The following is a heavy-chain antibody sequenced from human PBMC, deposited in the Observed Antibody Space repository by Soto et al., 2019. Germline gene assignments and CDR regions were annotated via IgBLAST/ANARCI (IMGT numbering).Heavy chain of an antibody. V-gene: IGHV3-23*01. CDR2: ISGSGTST. CDR3: AKIEGLNRDYFDY. Sequence: PGGSLRLSCAASGFSFSSYAMSWVRQAPGKGLEWVSVISGSGTSTYYADSVKGRFTISRDNSENTLYLQMSSLRAEDTAVYYCAKIEGLNRDYFDYWGQGTLVTVSS. CDR1: GFSFSSYA. J-gene: IGHJ4*02.